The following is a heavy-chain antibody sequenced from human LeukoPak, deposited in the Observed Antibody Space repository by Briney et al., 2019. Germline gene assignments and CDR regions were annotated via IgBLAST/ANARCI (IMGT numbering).Heavy chain of an antibody. V-gene: IGHV3-72*01. Sequence: PGGSLRLSCAASGFTFSSYSMNWVRQAPGKGLEWVGRTRNKANSYTTEYAASVKGRFTISRDDSKNSLYLQMNSLKTEDTAVYYCARVSGGGGMDVWGQGTTVTVSS. CDR1: GFTFSSYS. J-gene: IGHJ6*02. D-gene: IGHD2-15*01. CDR3: ARVSGGGGMDV. CDR2: TRNKANSYTT.